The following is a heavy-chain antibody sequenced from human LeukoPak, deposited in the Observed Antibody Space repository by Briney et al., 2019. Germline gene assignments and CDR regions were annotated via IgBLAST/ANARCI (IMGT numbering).Heavy chain of an antibody. CDR2: ISYDGSNK. CDR3: AKVGGSGWYVDY. J-gene: IGHJ4*02. CDR1: GFTFSSYG. V-gene: IGHV3-30*18. D-gene: IGHD6-19*01. Sequence: PGGSLRLSCAASGFTFSSYGMHWVRQAPGKGLEWVAVISYDGSNKYYADSVKGRFTISRDNSKNTLYLQMNSLRTEDTALYYCAKVGGSGWYVDYWGQGTPVTVSS.